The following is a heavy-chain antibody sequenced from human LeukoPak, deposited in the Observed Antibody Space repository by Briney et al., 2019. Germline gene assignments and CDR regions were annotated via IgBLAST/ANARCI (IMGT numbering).Heavy chain of an antibody. Sequence: PSETLSLTCTVSGGPISSSSYYWGWIRQPPGKGLEWNGRIFYSGSTYYNPSLKSRVTISVDTSKNQFSLKLSSVTAADTAAYYCARLRRGYSGYDYGYYYYMDVWGKGTTVTVSS. D-gene: IGHD5-12*01. V-gene: IGHV4-39*01. CDR3: ARLRRGYSGYDYGYYYYMDV. J-gene: IGHJ6*03. CDR2: IFYSGST. CDR1: GGPISSSSYY.